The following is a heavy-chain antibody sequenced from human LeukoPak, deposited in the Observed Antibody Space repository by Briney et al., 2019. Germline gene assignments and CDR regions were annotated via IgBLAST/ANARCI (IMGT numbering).Heavy chain of an antibody. CDR2: ISGTSSTI. CDR3: ARRLGTTMLDY. Sequence: PGGPLRLSCAASGFTFSSYSMNWVRQAPGKGPEWVSCISGTSSTIYYADSVKGRFTISRDNAKTSLYLQMISLRDEDTAVYYCARRLGTTMLDYWGQGTLVTVSS. CDR1: GFTFSSYS. D-gene: IGHD1-26*01. V-gene: IGHV3-48*02. J-gene: IGHJ4*02.